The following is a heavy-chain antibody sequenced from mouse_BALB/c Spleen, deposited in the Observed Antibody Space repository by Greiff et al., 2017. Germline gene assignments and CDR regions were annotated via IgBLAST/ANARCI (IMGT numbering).Heavy chain of an antibody. D-gene: IGHD1-3*01. J-gene: IGHJ4*01. CDR2: INPSTGYT. Sequence: VQLQQSGAELAKPGASVTMSCKASGYTFTSYWMPWVKQRPGQGLEWIGYINPSTGYTEYNQKFKDKATLTADKSSSTAYMQLSSLTSEDSAVYYCARKGVAGFPYYAMDYWGQGTSVTVSS. V-gene: IGHV1-7*01. CDR1: GYTFTSYW. CDR3: ARKGVAGFPYYAMDY.